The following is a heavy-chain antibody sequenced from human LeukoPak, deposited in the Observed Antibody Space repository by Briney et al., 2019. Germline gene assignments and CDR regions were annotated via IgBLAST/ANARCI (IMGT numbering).Heavy chain of an antibody. V-gene: IGHV3-33*07. D-gene: IGHD1-26*01. CDR2: IWYDRSNK. CDR3: ARARGWEPNYYYYYMDV. J-gene: IGHJ6*03. Sequence: GGSLRLSCIPSGFTFNSYAMFWVRQAPGKGLEWVSLIWYDRSNKYYTDSVKGRFTISRDNSKNTLYLQMNSLRAEDTAVYYCARARGWEPNYYYYYMDVWGKGTTVTVSS. CDR1: GFTFNSYA.